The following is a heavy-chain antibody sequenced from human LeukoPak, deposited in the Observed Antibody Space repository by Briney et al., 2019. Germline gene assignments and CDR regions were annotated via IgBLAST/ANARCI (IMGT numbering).Heavy chain of an antibody. D-gene: IGHD3-3*01. CDR1: GGSISSYY. Sequence: PSETLSLTCTVSGGSISSYYWSWIRQPPGKGLEWIGYIYYSGSTNYNPSLKSRVTISVDTSKNQFSLKLSSVTAADTAVYYCARLSYDFWSGYYKAFDYWGQGTLVTVSS. CDR2: IYYSGST. CDR3: ARLSYDFWSGYYKAFDY. J-gene: IGHJ4*02. V-gene: IGHV4-59*08.